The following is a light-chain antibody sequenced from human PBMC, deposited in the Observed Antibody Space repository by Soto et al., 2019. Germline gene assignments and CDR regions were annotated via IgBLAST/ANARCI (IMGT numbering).Light chain of an antibody. J-gene: IGLJ3*02. CDR1: SSDVCGYNY. CDR3: SSYASGSSVV. V-gene: IGLV2-14*01. CDR2: DVS. Sequence: QSALTQPASVSGSPGQSITISCTGTSSDVCGYNYVSWYQQQLGKAPKLIIYDVSNRPSGVSNRFSGSKSGYTASLTISGLHAEDEADYDCSSYASGSSVVFGGGTKLTVL.